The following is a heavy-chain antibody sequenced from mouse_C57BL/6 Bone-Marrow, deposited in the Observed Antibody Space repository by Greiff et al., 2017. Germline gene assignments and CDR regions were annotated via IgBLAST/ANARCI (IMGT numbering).Heavy chain of an antibody. CDR2: IWSGGST. CDR1: GFSLTSYG. D-gene: IGHD3-2*02. CDR3: VPQTAQATSFAY. V-gene: IGHV2-2*01. Sequence: VQLQQSGPGLVQPSQSLSITCTVSGFSLTSYGVHWVRQSPGKGLEWLGVIWSGGSTDYNAAFISRLSISKDNSKSQVFFKMNSLQADDTAIYYCVPQTAQATSFAYWGQGTLVTVSA. J-gene: IGHJ3*01.